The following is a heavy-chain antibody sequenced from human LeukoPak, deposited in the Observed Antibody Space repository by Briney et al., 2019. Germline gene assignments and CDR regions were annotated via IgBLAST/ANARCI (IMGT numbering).Heavy chain of an antibody. CDR3: ARGVSIAARREYNWFDP. V-gene: IGHV1-2*06. CDR2: INPNSGGT. J-gene: IGHJ5*02. D-gene: IGHD6-6*01. Sequence: RASVKVSCKASGYTFTGYYMHWVRQAPGQGLEWMGRINPNSGGTNYAQKFQGRVTMTRDTSISTAYMELSRLRSDDTAVYYCARGVSIAARREYNWFDPWGQGTLVTVSS. CDR1: GYTFTGYY.